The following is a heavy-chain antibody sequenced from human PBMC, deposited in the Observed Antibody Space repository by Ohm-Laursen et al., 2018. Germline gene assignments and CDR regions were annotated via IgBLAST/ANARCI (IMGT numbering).Heavy chain of an antibody. D-gene: IGHD3-9*01. CDR1: GFNFSTYV. Sequence: SLRLSCAAAGFNFSTYVLTWVRQAPGKGLEWVSAISGSGDNTYSANSVKGRFTISRDNSKNTLYLQMNSLGVEDTAVYYCVKAFVYYDILTGPSEGYDVWGQGTMVTVSS. CDR2: ISGSGDNT. V-gene: IGHV3-23*01. J-gene: IGHJ3*01. CDR3: VKAFVYYDILTGPSEGYDV.